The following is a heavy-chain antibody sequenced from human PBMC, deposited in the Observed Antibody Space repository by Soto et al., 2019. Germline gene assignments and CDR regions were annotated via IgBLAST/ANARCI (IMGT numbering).Heavy chain of an antibody. V-gene: IGHV1-69*13. Sequence: SVKVSCKASGGTFSSYAISWVRQAPGQGLEWMGGIIPIFGTANYAQKFQGRVTITADESTSTAYMELSSLRSEDTAVYYCAGILGDTAMVIFYYGMDVWGQGSTATVSS. D-gene: IGHD5-18*01. CDR2: IIPIFGTA. CDR3: AGILGDTAMVIFYYGMDV. CDR1: GGTFSSYA. J-gene: IGHJ6*02.